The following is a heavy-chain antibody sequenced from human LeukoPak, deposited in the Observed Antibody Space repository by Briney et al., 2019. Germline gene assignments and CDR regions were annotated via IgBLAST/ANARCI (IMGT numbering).Heavy chain of an antibody. D-gene: IGHD2-21*01. CDR1: GVSINSGRYS. CDR2: IYYSGST. J-gene: IGHJ6*03. Sequence: SETLSLTCTVSGVSINSGRYSWSWIRQHPGKGLEWIGYIYYSGSTYYNPSLKSRVTISADTSKNQFSLKLNSVTAADTAVFYCARGTPGDGSRAYYYMDVWGKGTTVTVSS. V-gene: IGHV4-31*03. CDR3: ARGTPGDGSRAYYYMDV.